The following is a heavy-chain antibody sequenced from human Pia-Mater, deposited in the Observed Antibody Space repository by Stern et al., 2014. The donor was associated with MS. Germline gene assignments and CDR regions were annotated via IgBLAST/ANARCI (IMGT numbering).Heavy chain of an antibody. D-gene: IGHD3-16*02. CDR2: ISSSGSTI. CDR1: GFTFSDYY. Sequence: MQLVESGGGLVKPGGSLRLSCAASGFTFSDYYMSWIRQAPGKGLEWVSYISSSGSTIYYADSVKGRFTISRDNAKNSLYLQMNSLRAEDTAVYYCARDPWVITFGGVIVHDAFDIWGQGTMVTVSS. CDR3: ARDPWVITFGGVIVHDAFDI. J-gene: IGHJ3*02. V-gene: IGHV3-11*01.